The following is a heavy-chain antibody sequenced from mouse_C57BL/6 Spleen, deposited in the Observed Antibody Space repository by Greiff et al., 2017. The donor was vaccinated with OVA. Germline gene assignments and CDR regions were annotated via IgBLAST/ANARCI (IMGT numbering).Heavy chain of an antibody. D-gene: IGHD1-1*01. Sequence: VQLQQPGAELVKPGASVKLSCKASGYTFTSYWMHWVKQRPGQGLEWIGMIHPNSGSTNYNEKFKSKATLTVDKSSSTAYMQLSSLTSEDSAVYYCARSDTTVVADLVDYWGQGTTLTVSS. CDR2: IHPNSGST. J-gene: IGHJ2*01. CDR1: GYTFTSYW. CDR3: ARSDTTVVADLVDY. V-gene: IGHV1-64*01.